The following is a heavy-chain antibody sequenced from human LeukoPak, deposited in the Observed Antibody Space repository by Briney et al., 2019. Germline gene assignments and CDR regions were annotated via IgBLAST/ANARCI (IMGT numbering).Heavy chain of an antibody. CDR1: GFTFSGYE. V-gene: IGHV3-48*03. CDR3: ARAAAAGTVDY. Sequence: GGSLRLSCAASGFTFSGYEMNWVRQAPGKGLEWVSYISSSGSTIYYADSVKGRFTISRDNAKNSLYLQMNSLRVEDTAVYYCARAAAAGTVDYWGQGTLVTVSS. J-gene: IGHJ4*02. D-gene: IGHD6-13*01. CDR2: ISSSGSTI.